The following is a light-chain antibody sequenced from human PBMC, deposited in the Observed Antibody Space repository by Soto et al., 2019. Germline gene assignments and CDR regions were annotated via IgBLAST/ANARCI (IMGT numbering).Light chain of an antibody. Sequence: QSVLTQPASVSGSPGQSITISCTGTSSDVGGYNYVSWYQQHPGKAPKLMIYDVSNRPSGVSIRFSGSKSGNTASLTISGLQAEDEADYYCSSYTSSSTVVFGGGTQLTVL. CDR3: SSYTSSSTVV. CDR1: SSDVGGYNY. J-gene: IGLJ2*01. CDR2: DVS. V-gene: IGLV2-14*01.